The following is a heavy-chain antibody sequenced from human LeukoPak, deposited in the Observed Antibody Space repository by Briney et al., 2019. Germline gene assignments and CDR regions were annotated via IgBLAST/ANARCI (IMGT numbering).Heavy chain of an antibody. CDR3: ARSYYDFCSGYYKDAFDI. CDR1: GGSISSGGYY. CDR2: IYSSGST. J-gene: IGHJ3*02. V-gene: IGHV4-31*03. D-gene: IGHD3-3*01. Sequence: SQTLSLTCTVSGGSISSGGYYWSWIRQHPGKGLEWIGYIYSSGSTYYNPSLKSRVTISVDTSKNQFSLKLSSVTAADTAVYYCARSYYDFCSGYYKDAFDIWGQGTMVTVSS.